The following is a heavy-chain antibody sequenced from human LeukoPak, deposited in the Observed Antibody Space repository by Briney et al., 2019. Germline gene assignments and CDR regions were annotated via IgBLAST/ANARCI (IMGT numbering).Heavy chain of an antibody. V-gene: IGHV3-30*18. CDR2: ISYDGSNK. J-gene: IGHJ4*02. D-gene: IGHD1-26*01. CDR1: GFTFSSYG. CDR3: AKDFEGELAGYFDY. Sequence: GGSPRLSCAASGFTFSSYGMHWVRQAPGKGLEWVAVISYDGSNKYYADSVKGRFTISRDNSKNTLYLQMNSLRAEDTAVYYCAKDFEGELAGYFDYWGQGTLVTVS.